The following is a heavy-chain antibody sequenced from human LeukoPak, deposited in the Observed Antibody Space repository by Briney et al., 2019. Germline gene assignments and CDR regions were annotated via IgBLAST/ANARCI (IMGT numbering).Heavy chain of an antibody. Sequence: SETLSLTCTVSDGSISSGGYYWSWIRQHPGKGLEWIGYIYYSGSTYYNPSLKSRVTISVDTSKNQFSLKLSSVTAADTAVYYCARGTPTMVRGVIITPNWFDPWGQGTLVTVSS. D-gene: IGHD3-10*01. CDR1: DGSISSGGYY. CDR2: IYYSGST. V-gene: IGHV4-31*03. J-gene: IGHJ5*02. CDR3: ARGTPTMVRGVIITPNWFDP.